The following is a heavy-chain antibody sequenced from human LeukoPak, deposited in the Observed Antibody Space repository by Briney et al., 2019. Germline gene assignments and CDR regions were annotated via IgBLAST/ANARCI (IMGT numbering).Heavy chain of an antibody. Sequence: GGSLRLSCAASGFTFNDYYMSWIRQAPGKGLEWLSYINIGGTNTHYADSVKGRFTISRDNAKKPLYLEMNNLRAEDTAVYYGATDGAGFDTWGQGVLVTVSS. J-gene: IGHJ5*02. CDR3: ATDGAGFDT. CDR2: INIGGTNT. V-gene: IGHV3-11*01. D-gene: IGHD3-16*01. CDR1: GFTFNDYY.